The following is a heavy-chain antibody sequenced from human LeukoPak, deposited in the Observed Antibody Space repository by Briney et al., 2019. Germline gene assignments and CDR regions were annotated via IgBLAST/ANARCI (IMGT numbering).Heavy chain of an antibody. CDR3: ASPLLWFGIRT. CDR2: ISSSGSTI. Sequence: PGGSLRLSCAASGFTFSDYYMSWLRHAPGKGLELGSYISSSGSTIYYADPVKGRFTISRDNAHNSLYLQMNSLRAEDTAVYYCASPLLWFGIRTWGQGTLVTVSS. V-gene: IGHV3-11*04. J-gene: IGHJ5*02. D-gene: IGHD3-10*01. CDR1: GFTFSDYY.